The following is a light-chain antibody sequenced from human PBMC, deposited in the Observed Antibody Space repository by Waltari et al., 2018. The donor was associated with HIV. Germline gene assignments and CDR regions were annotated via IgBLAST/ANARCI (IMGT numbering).Light chain of an antibody. CDR2: LGS. CDR3: MQALQTPRT. V-gene: IGKV2-28*01. J-gene: IGKJ1*01. Sequence: IVITHSPLSLLVTPGEAASISCKSSQSLLHSNGYSYLDWYLQKPGQSTQLRIYLGSNRASGVPDRFSGSGSGTDFTLKISRVEAEDVGVYYCMQALQTPRTFGQGTKVEIK. CDR1: QSLLHSNGYSY.